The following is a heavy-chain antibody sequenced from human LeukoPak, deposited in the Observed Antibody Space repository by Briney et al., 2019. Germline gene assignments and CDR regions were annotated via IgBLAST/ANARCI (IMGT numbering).Heavy chain of an antibody. D-gene: IGHD2-8*01. J-gene: IGHJ3*02. CDR3: ARGHGHDAFDI. V-gene: IGHV4-30-2*01. CDR1: GGSISSGGYS. Sequence: SETLSLTCAVSGGSISSGGYSWSWIRQPPGKGLEWIGYIYHSGSTYYNPSLKSRVTISVDRSKNQFSLKLSSVTAADAAVYYCARGHGHDAFDIWGQGTMVTVSS. CDR2: IYHSGST.